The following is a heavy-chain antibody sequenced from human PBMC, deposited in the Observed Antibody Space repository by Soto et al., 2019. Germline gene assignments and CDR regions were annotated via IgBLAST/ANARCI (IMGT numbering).Heavy chain of an antibody. Sequence: EVQLVESGGGLVKPGGSLRLSCAGSGFTFSNAWMNWVRQAPGKGLEWVGRIKSKTDGGTTDYAAPVKGRFTISGDDSTNTLYLQMDTLKTEDTGMYYCTIDKTAHYDFDYWGQGTLVTVSS. D-gene: IGHD3-16*01. V-gene: IGHV3-15*07. CDR1: GFTFSNAW. J-gene: IGHJ4*02. CDR2: IKSKTDGGTT. CDR3: TIDKTAHYDFDY.